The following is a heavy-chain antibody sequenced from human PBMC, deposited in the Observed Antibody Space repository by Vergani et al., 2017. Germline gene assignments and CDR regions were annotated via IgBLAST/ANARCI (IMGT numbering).Heavy chain of an antibody. CDR1: GGSISSSNW. V-gene: IGHV4-4*03. Sequence: QVQLQESGPGLVKPPGTLSLTCAVSGGSISSSNWWSWVRQPPGKGLEWIGEIYHSGSTNYNPSLKSRVTISVDKSKNQFSLKLRTVTAADTAVYYCARHGGGYYIPSWFDPWGQGTLVTVSS. J-gene: IGHJ5*02. CDR3: ARHGGGYYIPSWFDP. D-gene: IGHD3-22*01. CDR2: IYHSGST.